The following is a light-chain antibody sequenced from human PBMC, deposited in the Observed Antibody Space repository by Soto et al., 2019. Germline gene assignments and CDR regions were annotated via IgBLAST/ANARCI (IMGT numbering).Light chain of an antibody. CDR1: QDISSY. V-gene: IGKV1-9*01. Sequence: DIQLTQSPSFLSASVGDRVTVTCRSSQDISSYLAWYQQKPGKAPKLLIYDASTLQSGVPSRFSASGSGTEFTLTISSLQPEDFATYYCQQLNSYPLTFGGGTKVDIK. CDR3: QQLNSYPLT. CDR2: DAS. J-gene: IGKJ4*01.